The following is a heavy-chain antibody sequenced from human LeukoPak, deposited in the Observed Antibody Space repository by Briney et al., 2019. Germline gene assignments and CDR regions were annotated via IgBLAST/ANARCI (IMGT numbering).Heavy chain of an antibody. J-gene: IGHJ4*02. CDR3: ARGGPIDY. Sequence: GGSLRLSCAASGFXFSSNWIYWVRQAPGKGLVWVSRINSDGSTTSYVDSVKGRFTISRDNAKSTLYLQMNSLRAEDTAVYYCARGGPIDYWGQGTLVTVFS. CDR1: GFXFSSNW. CDR2: INSDGSTT. V-gene: IGHV3-74*01.